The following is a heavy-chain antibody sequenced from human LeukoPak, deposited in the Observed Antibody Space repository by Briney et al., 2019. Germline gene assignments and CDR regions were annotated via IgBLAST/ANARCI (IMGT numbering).Heavy chain of an antibody. D-gene: IGHD6-6*01. CDR3: ASRSIAATRRDYYYYYMDV. Sequence: SVKVSCKASGGTFSSYAISWVRQAPGQGLEWMGGIIPIFGTANYAQKFQGRVTITADKSTSTAYMELSSLRSEDTAVYYCASRSIAATRRDYYYYYMDVWGKGTTVTVSS. CDR1: GGTFSSYA. V-gene: IGHV1-69*06. CDR2: IIPIFGTA. J-gene: IGHJ6*03.